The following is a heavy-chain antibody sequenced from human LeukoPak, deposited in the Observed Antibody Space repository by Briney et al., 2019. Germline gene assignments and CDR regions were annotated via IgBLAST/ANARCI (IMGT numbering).Heavy chain of an antibody. D-gene: IGHD1-1*01. CDR3: ARVLGVNDKYFDS. V-gene: IGHV4-4*07. CDR1: GDGFSLYY. J-gene: IGHJ5*01. CDR2: VHPSGGA. Sequence: SETLSLTCNVSGDGFSLYYWSWIRQPAGKGLEWIGRVHPSGGANYNYSLRSRVTLSVASSKNQVFLRLTSVTVADTAVYYCARVLGVNDKYFDSWGQGTPVTVSS.